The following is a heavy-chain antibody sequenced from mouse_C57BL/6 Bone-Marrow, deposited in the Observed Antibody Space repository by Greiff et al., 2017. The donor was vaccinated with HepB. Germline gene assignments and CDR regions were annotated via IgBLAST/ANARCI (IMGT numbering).Heavy chain of an antibody. Sequence: EVMLVESGGGLVQPKGSLKLSCAASGFSFNTYAMNWVRQAPGKGLEWVARIRSKSNNYATYYADSVKDRFTISRDDSESMLYLQMNNLKTEDTAMYYCVRHDYYGSSQPEFAYWGQGTLVTVSA. V-gene: IGHV10-1*01. CDR3: VRHDYYGSSQPEFAY. CDR2: IRSKSNNYAT. J-gene: IGHJ3*01. D-gene: IGHD1-1*01. CDR1: GFSFNTYA.